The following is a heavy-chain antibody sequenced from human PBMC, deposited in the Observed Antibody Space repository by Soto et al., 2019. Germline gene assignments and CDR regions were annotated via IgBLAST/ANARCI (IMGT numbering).Heavy chain of an antibody. V-gene: IGHV4-38-2*01. J-gene: IGHJ4*02. CDR1: GYSVSSGYY. Sequence: SETLSLTCAVSGYSVSSGYYWGWIRQPPGKGLEWIGSIYHSGSTYYNPSLKSRVAISVDTSKNQFSLKLSSVTAADTAVYYCARPRYYYGSGSYSRYYFDYWGQGTLVTVSS. CDR2: IYHSGST. D-gene: IGHD3-10*01. CDR3: ARPRYYYGSGSYSRYYFDY.